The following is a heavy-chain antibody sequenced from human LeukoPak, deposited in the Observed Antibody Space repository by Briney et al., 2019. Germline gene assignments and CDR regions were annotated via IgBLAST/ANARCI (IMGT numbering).Heavy chain of an antibody. CDR3: ARAPYGSGSQNWFDP. D-gene: IGHD3-10*01. CDR1: GYTFTSYG. CDR2: ISAYNGNT. J-gene: IGHJ5*02. V-gene: IGHV1-18*01. Sequence: ASVKVSCKASGYTFTSYGISWVRQAPGQGLEWMGWISAYNGNTNYAQKFQGRVTMTRDTSTSTVYMELSSLRSEDTAVYYCARAPYGSGSQNWFDPWGQGTLVTVSS.